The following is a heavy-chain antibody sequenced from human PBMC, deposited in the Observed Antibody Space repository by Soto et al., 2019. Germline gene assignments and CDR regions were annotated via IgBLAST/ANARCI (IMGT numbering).Heavy chain of an antibody. D-gene: IGHD3-10*01. CDR2: ISYDGSNK. J-gene: IGHJ6*02. CDR1: GFTFSSYG. Sequence: PGGSLRLSCAASGFTFSSYGMHWVRQAPGKGLEWVAVISYDGSNKYYADSANGRFTISRDNSKNTLYLQMNSLRAEDTAVYYCAKGEYYYGSGAPYYGMDVWGQGTTVTVSS. CDR3: AKGEYYYGSGAPYYGMDV. V-gene: IGHV3-30*18.